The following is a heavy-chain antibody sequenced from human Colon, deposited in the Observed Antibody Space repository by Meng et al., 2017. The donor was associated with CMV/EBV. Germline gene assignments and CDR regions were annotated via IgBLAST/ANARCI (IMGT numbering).Heavy chain of an antibody. Sequence: KNKNGSTNYNPSLKSRVTISVDTSKNQFSLKLISVTAADTAVYYCARGLYGSGRHQIDYWGQGTLVTVSS. V-gene: IGHV4-34*01. J-gene: IGHJ4*02. CDR3: ARGLYGSGRHQIDY. D-gene: IGHD3-10*01. CDR2: KNKNGST.